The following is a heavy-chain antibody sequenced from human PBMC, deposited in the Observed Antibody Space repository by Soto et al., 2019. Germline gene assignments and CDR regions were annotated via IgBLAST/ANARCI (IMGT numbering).Heavy chain of an antibody. Sequence: SETLSLTCTVSGGSISSYYWSWIRQPPGKGLEWIGYIYYSGSTNYNPSLKSRVTISVDTSKNQFSLKLSSVTAADTAVYYCARDQEQLEGAFDIWGQGTMVTVSS. CDR1: GGSISSYY. D-gene: IGHD6-6*01. CDR2: IYYSGST. J-gene: IGHJ3*02. V-gene: IGHV4-59*01. CDR3: ARDQEQLEGAFDI.